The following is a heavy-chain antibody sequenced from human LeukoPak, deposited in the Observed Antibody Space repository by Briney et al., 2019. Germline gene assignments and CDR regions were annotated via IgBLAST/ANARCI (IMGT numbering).Heavy chain of an antibody. CDR1: GYTFTSYG. CDR2: ISAYNGNT. CDR3: ARANLWGSGLLSDWFDP. J-gene: IGHJ5*02. Sequence: ASVKVSCKASGYTFTSYGISWVRQAPGQGLEWMGWISAYNGNTNYAQKLQGRVTMTTDASTSTAYMELRSLRSDDTAVYYCARANLWGSGLLSDWFDPWGQGTLVTVSS. D-gene: IGHD6-19*01. V-gene: IGHV1-18*01.